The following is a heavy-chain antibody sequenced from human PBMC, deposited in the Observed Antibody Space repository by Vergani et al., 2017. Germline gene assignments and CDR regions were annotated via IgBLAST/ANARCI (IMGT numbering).Heavy chain of an antibody. Sequence: QVQLQESGPGLVKPSQTLSLTCTVSGGSISSGSYYWSWIRQPAGKGLEWIGRIYTSGSTNYNPSLKSRVTISVDTSKNQFSLKLSSVTAADTAVYYCARWGAVAGTGDYWGQGTLVTVSS. CDR2: IYTSGST. CDR3: ARWGAVAGTGDY. V-gene: IGHV4-61*02. J-gene: IGHJ4*02. CDR1: GGSISSGSYY. D-gene: IGHD6-19*01.